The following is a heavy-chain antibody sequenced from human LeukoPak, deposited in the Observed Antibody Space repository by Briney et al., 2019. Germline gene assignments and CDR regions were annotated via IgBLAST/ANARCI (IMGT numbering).Heavy chain of an antibody. CDR1: GGSFSGYY. Sequence: SETLSLTCAVYGGSFSGYYWSWIRQPPGKGLEWIRNIFYSGSTYYSPSLKSRLSISLDTSRNQFSLKLNSVTAADTAVCYCAKSNGYGLVDIWGQGTMVTVSS. CDR3: AKSNGYGLVDI. CDR2: IFYSGST. V-gene: IGHV4-34*12. J-gene: IGHJ3*02. D-gene: IGHD3-10*01.